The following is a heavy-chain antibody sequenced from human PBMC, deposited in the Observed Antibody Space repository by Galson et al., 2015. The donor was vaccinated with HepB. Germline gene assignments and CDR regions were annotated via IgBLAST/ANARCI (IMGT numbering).Heavy chain of an antibody. CDR2: ISYDGSNK. J-gene: IGHJ5*02. D-gene: IGHD2-21*02. CDR3: ARGSGSGGDSP. V-gene: IGHV3-30*04. CDR1: GFTFSSYA. Sequence: SLRLSCAASGFTFSSYAMHWVRQAPGKGLEWVAVISYDGSNKYYADSVKGRFTISRDNSKNTLYLQMNSLRAEDTAVYYCARGSGSGGDSPWGQGTLVTVSS.